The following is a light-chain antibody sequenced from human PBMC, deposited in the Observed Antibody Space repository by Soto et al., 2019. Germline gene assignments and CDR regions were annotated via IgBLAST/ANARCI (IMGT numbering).Light chain of an antibody. J-gene: IGKJ1*01. V-gene: IGKV3-15*01. Sequence: EIVMTQSPATLSVSPGERATLSCRASQSVGSNLAWYQQKPGQAPRLLIYGASTRATGIPARFSGSGSGTEFTLTISSLQSEDLATYYCLQYQSYWTFGQGTKVEVK. CDR2: GAS. CDR1: QSVGSN. CDR3: LQYQSYWT.